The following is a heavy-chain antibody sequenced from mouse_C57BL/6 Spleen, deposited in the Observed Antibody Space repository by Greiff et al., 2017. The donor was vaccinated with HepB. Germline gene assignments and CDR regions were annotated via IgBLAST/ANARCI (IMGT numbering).Heavy chain of an antibody. CDR2: ISSGGSYT. CDR3: ESLYYSNYDY. Sequence: EVQLQQSGGDLVKPGGSLKLSCAASGFTFSSYGMSWVRQTPDKRLEWVATISSGGSYTYYPDSVKGRFTISRDNAKNTLYLQMSSLKSEDTAMYYCESLYYSNYDYWGQGTTLTVSS. J-gene: IGHJ2*01. V-gene: IGHV5-6*01. CDR1: GFTFSSYG. D-gene: IGHD2-5*01.